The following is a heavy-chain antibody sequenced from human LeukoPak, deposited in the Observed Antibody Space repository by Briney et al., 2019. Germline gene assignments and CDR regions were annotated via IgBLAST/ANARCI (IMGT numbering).Heavy chain of an antibody. CDR1: GGSFSGYY. V-gene: IGHV4-34*01. D-gene: IGHD4-17*01. CDR2: INHSGST. Sequence: SETLSLTCAVYGGSFSGYYWSWIRQPPGKGLEWIGEINHSGSTNYNPSLKSRVTISVDTSKNQFSLKLSSVTAADTAVYYCAPTVNSRGYLGGSVGMDVWGQRTTVTVSS. CDR3: APTVNSRGYLGGSVGMDV. J-gene: IGHJ6*02.